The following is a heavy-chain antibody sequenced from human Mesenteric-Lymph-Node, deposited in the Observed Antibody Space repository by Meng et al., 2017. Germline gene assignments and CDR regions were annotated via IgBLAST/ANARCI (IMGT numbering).Heavy chain of an antibody. Sequence: ASVKVSCKASGGTFSSYTISWVRQAPGQGIEGMGWISAYNGNTNYAQKLQGRVTMTTDTSTSTAYMELRRLRADDTAVYYCAREEWFESLASFDPWGQGTLVTVSS. D-gene: IGHD3-10*01. CDR3: AREEWFESLASFDP. CDR1: GGTFSSYT. CDR2: ISAYNGNT. V-gene: IGHV1-18*01. J-gene: IGHJ5*02.